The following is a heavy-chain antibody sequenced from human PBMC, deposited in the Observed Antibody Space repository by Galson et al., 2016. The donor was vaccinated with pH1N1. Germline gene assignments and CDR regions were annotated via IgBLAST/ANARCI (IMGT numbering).Heavy chain of an antibody. J-gene: IGHJ4*02. V-gene: IGHV1-24*01. CDR3: ARRDGHNWNYFDY. CDR1: GYTFVEVS. Sequence: SVKVSCKVSGYTFVEVSIHWVRQAPGKGLEWMGSFDPEGDETVYSQKLQGRVTMTRDISADTACMELSSLESEDTAVYYCARRDGHNWNYFDYWGQGMLVTVSS. CDR2: FDPEGDET. D-gene: IGHD1-20*01.